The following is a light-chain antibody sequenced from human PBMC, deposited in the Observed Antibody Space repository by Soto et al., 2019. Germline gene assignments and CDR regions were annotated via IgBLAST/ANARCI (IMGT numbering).Light chain of an antibody. CDR1: QRVGRNY. CDR3: QHYASSPLT. CDR2: GAS. Sequence: EIVLTQSPGTLSLSPGERATLSCRASQRVGRNYLAWYKQKPGQAPRLLIYGASSRATGIPDTFSGSGSGTDFTLTISRLEPEDFAVYYCQHYASSPLTFGGGTKVEIK. V-gene: IGKV3-20*01. J-gene: IGKJ4*01.